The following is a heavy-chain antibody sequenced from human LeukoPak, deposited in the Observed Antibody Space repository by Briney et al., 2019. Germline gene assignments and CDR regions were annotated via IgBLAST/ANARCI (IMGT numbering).Heavy chain of an antibody. V-gene: IGHV1-18*01. CDR3: ARMYSSGWPLDPVDI. J-gene: IGHJ3*02. D-gene: IGHD6-19*01. CDR1: GYTFNYYA. Sequence: ASVKVSCKASGYTFNYYAISWVRQAPGQGLEWMGWISAYNGNTNYAQNFQGRVTMTTDTSTSTAYMEVRSLRSDDTAVYYCARMYSSGWPLDPVDIWGQGTMVTVS. CDR2: ISAYNGNT.